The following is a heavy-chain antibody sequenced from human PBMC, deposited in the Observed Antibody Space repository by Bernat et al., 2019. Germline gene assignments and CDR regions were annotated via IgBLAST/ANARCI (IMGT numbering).Heavy chain of an antibody. J-gene: IGHJ4*02. CDR1: GFSLSTSGVG. Sequence: QITLKESGPTLVKPTQTLTLTCTFSGFSLSTSGVGVGWIRQPPGKALEWLALIYWDDDKRYSPSLKSRLTITKDTSKNQVVLTMTNMDPVDTATYYCAHREGCSGGSCHSPFDYWGQGTLVTVSS. D-gene: IGHD2-15*01. V-gene: IGHV2-5*02. CDR2: IYWDDDK. CDR3: AHREGCSGGSCHSPFDY.